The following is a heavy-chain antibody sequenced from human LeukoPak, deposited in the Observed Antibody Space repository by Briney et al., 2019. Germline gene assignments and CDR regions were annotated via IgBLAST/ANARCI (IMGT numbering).Heavy chain of an antibody. CDR2: IRYDGSNK. V-gene: IGHV3-30*02. CDR1: GFTFSSYG. J-gene: IGHJ4*02. Sequence: PGGPLRLSCAASGFTFSSYGMHWVRQAPGKGLEWVAFIRYDGSNKYYADSVKGRFTISRDNSKNTLYLQMNSLRAEDTAVYYCAKEGSGWRGYFDYWGQGTLVTVSS. CDR3: AKEGSGWRGYFDY. D-gene: IGHD6-19*01.